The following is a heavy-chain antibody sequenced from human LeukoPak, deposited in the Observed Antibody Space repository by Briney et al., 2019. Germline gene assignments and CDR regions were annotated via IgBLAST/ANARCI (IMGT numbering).Heavy chain of an antibody. CDR3: AKYFASGSYYKLPH. D-gene: IGHD3-10*01. Sequence: GGSLRLSCAASGFTFSSYAMSWVRQAPGKGLKGFSTIIVSGAYPSNPAPVKGRFTTSRDNSKNTLYLQMNSLRAEDTAVYYCAKYFASGSYYKLPHWGQGTLVTVSS. CDR1: GFTFSSYA. CDR2: IIVSGAYP. J-gene: IGHJ1*01. V-gene: IGHV3-23*01.